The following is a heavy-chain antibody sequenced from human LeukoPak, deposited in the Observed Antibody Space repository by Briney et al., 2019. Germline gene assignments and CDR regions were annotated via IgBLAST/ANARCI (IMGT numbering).Heavy chain of an antibody. D-gene: IGHD3-10*02. Sequence: GGSLRLSCAVSGFTFSSYAMAWVRQAPGKGLEWVSAISGSGDSTYYADSVKGRFTISRDNSKNTLYMQMNSLRAEDTAVYYCAKDVRGNGYYFDYWGQGTLVTVSS. J-gene: IGHJ4*02. CDR2: ISGSGDST. V-gene: IGHV3-23*01. CDR1: GFTFSSYA. CDR3: AKDVRGNGYYFDY.